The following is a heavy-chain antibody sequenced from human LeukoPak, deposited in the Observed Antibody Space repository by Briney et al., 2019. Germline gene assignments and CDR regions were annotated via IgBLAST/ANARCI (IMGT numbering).Heavy chain of an antibody. CDR3: ARDAFNAENYYDSSGSFDY. V-gene: IGHV4-61*02. CDR1: AGSINSDDYY. J-gene: IGHJ4*02. D-gene: IGHD3-22*01. Sequence: SETLSLTCTVSAGSINSDDYYWSWIRQPAGKGLEWIGRIYTSGSTNYNPSLKSRVTMSVDTSKNQFSLKLSSVTAADTAVYYCARDAFNAENYYDSSGSFDYWGQGTLVTVSS. CDR2: IYTSGST.